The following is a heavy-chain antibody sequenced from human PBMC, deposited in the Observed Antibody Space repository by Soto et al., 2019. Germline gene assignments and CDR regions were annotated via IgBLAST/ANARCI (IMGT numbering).Heavy chain of an antibody. CDR1: GFTFSSYA. CDR3: AKDSLTGDLEGYFDY. D-gene: IGHD7-27*01. Sequence: GGSLRLSCAASGFTFSSYAMSWVRQAPGKGLEWVSAISGSGGSTYYADSVKDRFTISRDNSKNTLYLQMNSLRAEDTAVYYCAKDSLTGDLEGYFDYWGQGTLVTVSS. CDR2: ISGSGGST. V-gene: IGHV3-23*01. J-gene: IGHJ4*02.